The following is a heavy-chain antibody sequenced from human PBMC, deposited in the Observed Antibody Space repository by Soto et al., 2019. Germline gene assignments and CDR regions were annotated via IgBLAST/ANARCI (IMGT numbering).Heavy chain of an antibody. J-gene: IGHJ6*02. CDR1: GYTFTSYD. CDR3: ASRGYSSGWYYYHYCGRDV. D-gene: IGHD6-13*01. V-gene: IGHV1-8*01. CDR2: MNPNSGNT. Sequence: QVQLVQSGAEVKKPGASVKVSCKASGYTFTSYDINWVRQAPGQGLEWMGWMNPNSGNTGYAQKFQGRVTMTRNTSTSTAYMELSSVRSEVTAIYYCASRGYSSGWYYYHYCGRDVVAQGTTVTVSS.